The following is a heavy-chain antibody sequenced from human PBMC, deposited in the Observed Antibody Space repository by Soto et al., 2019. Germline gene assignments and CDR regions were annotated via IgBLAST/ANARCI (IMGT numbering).Heavy chain of an antibody. V-gene: IGHV1-58*01. CDR1: GFTFSSSA. Sequence: SVKVSCKTSGFTFSSSAVHWVRQARGHRLQWIGWIDVGSANANYAQMLQERVTISRDMSTSTAYMELSSLRPEDTAVYYCARGNWKYGYFDYWGQGTLVTVSS. D-gene: IGHD1-1*01. CDR2: IDVGSANA. CDR3: ARGNWKYGYFDY. J-gene: IGHJ4*02.